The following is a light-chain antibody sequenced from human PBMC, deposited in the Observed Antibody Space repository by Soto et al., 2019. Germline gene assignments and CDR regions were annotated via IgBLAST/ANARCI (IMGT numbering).Light chain of an antibody. Sequence: DIQMTQSPSSLSASVGDRVTITCRASQSINSYLNWYQQKPGKAPKVLIYDASSLQSGVPSRFSGSGSGTDFTLTISSLQPEDFATYYCQQSYTTPLTFGGGTKVDIK. CDR1: QSINSY. CDR2: DAS. J-gene: IGKJ4*01. CDR3: QQSYTTPLT. V-gene: IGKV1-39*01.